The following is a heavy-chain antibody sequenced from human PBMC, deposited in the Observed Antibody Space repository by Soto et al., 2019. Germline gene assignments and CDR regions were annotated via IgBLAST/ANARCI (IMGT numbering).Heavy chain of an antibody. CDR3: VRHLGGNHYYYGMDV. D-gene: IGHD3-16*01. CDR2: IIPIFGTA. Sequence: QVQLVQSGAEVKKPGSSVKVSCKASGGTFSSYAISWVRQAPGHGLEWMGGIIPIFGTADYAQKFQGRVTITADESTSTAYMDLSSLRSEDTAVYYCVRHLGGNHYYYGMDVWGQGTTVTVSS. V-gene: IGHV1-69*12. CDR1: GGTFSSYA. J-gene: IGHJ6*02.